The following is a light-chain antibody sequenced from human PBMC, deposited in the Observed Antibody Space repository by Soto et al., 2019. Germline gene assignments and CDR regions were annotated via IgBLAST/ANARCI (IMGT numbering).Light chain of an antibody. CDR1: QSIGDS. CDR3: QKSYGTPIN. V-gene: IGKV1-39*01. CDR2: DVS. Sequence: DIQMTPSPSTLSASVGYIFTITCLASQSIGDSLAWYQQKPGKAPYLLISDVSSLERGVPSRFSGSGSGTDFTLTITSLQPEDFATYYCQKSYGTPINCGQGKRRAIK. J-gene: IGKJ5*01.